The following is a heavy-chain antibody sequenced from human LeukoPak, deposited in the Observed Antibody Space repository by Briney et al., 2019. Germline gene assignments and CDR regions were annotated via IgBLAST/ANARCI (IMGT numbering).Heavy chain of an antibody. CDR3: ARAPYYYDSSGYYRGGFDY. J-gene: IGHJ4*02. Sequence: GGSLRLSCAASGFTFSDYYMSWIRQAPGKGLEWVSYISSSGSTIYYADSVKGRFTISRDNAKNSLYLQMNSLRAEDTAVYYXARAPYYYDSSGYYRGGFDYWGQGTLVTVSS. CDR1: GFTFSDYY. V-gene: IGHV3-11*01. CDR2: ISSSGSTI. D-gene: IGHD3-22*01.